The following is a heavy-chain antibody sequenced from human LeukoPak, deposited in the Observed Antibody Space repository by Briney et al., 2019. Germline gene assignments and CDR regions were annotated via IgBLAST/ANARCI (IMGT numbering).Heavy chain of an antibody. CDR2: IIPIFGTA. J-gene: IGHJ6*04. CDR3: ARENYYGSGSYYLYYGMDV. V-gene: IGHV1-69*06. D-gene: IGHD3-10*01. CDR1: GGTFSSYA. Sequence: SVKVSCKASGGTFSSYAISWVRQAPGQGLEWMGGIIPIFGTANYARKFQGRVTITADKSTSTAYMELSSLRSEDTAVYYCARENYYGSGSYYLYYGMDVWGKGTTVTVSS.